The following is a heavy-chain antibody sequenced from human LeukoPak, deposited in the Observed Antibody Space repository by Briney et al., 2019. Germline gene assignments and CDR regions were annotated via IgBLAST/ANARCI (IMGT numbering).Heavy chain of an antibody. Sequence: GSLPLSCAASGFTLSDYYMSWIRQAPGKGLEWVSYSSSSGSTIYYADSVKGRFTISRDNSKNTLYLQMNSLRAEDTAVYYCAKDSNYDILTGVDYWGQGTLVTVSS. CDR2: SSSSGSTI. CDR1: GFTLSDYY. D-gene: IGHD3-9*01. J-gene: IGHJ4*02. V-gene: IGHV3-11*04. CDR3: AKDSNYDILTGVDY.